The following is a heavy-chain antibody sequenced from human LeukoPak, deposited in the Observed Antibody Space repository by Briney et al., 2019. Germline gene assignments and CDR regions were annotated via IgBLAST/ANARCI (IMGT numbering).Heavy chain of an antibody. V-gene: IGHV3-53*01. D-gene: IGHD3-16*01. CDR3: AKDEATSGGGLAS. CDR2: MYTGGTT. J-gene: IGHJ4*02. CDR1: GFSVSGTH. Sequence: PEGSLRLSCAASGFSVSGTHMSWVRQAPGKGLEWVSAMYTGGTTYYADSVQGRFTIYRDNSKNTLYLQMNSLRAEDTAVYYCAKDEATSGGGLASWGQGTLVSVSS.